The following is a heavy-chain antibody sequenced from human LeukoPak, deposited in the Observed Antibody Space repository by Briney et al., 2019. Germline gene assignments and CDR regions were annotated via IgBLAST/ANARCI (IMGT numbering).Heavy chain of an antibody. CDR2: IIPIFGTA. J-gene: IGHJ4*02. Sequence: SVKVSCKASGGTFSSYAISWVRQAPGQGLEWMGGIIPIFGTANYAQKLQGRVTMTTDTSTSTAYMELRSLRSDDTAVYYCARDYLSDQAVAGIFDYWGQGTLVTVSS. CDR1: GGTFSSYA. D-gene: IGHD6-19*01. V-gene: IGHV1-69*05. CDR3: ARDYLSDQAVAGIFDY.